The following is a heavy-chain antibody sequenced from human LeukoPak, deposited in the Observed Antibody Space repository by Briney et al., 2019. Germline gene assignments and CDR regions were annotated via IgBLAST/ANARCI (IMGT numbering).Heavy chain of an antibody. D-gene: IGHD3-16*02. CDR3: ARGGSYVWGSYRLKSWFDP. V-gene: IGHV4-59*01. J-gene: IGHJ5*02. CDR1: GGSISSYY. CDR2: IYYSGTT. Sequence: SETLSLTCTVSGGSISSYYWNWIRQPPGKGLEWIGFIYYSGTTNYNPSLKSRVTISVDTSKNQFSLKLSSVTAADTAMYYCARGGSYVWGSYRLKSWFDPWGQGTLVTVSS.